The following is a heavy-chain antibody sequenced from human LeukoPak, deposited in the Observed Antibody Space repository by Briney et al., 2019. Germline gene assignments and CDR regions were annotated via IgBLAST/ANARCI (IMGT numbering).Heavy chain of an antibody. J-gene: IGHJ4*02. V-gene: IGHV3-30*02. CDR2: IRYDGSNK. CDR3: AKDTRGGYSYGYFDY. D-gene: IGHD5-18*01. Sequence: GGSLRLSCAASEFTFSTFGMHWVRQAPGKGLEWVAFIRYDGSNKYYADSVKGRFTISRDNSKNTLYLQMNSLRAGDTAVYYCAKDTRGGYSYGYFDYCGQGTLVTVSS. CDR1: EFTFSTFG.